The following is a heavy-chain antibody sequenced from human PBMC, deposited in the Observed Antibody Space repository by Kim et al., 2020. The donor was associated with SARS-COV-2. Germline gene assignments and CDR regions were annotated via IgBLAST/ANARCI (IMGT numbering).Heavy chain of an antibody. Sequence: SVKVSCKASGGTFSSYAISWVRQAPGQGLEWMGGIIPIFGTANYAQKFQGRVTITADESTSTAYMELSSLRSEDTAVYYCASIEYSSSTRRMDVWGQGTTVTVSS. CDR2: IIPIFGTA. D-gene: IGHD6-6*01. J-gene: IGHJ6*02. CDR1: GGTFSSYA. CDR3: ASIEYSSSTRRMDV. V-gene: IGHV1-69*13.